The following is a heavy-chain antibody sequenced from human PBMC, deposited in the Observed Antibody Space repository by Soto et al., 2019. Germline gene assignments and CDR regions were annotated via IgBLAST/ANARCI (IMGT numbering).Heavy chain of an antibody. CDR1: GFTFDDYT. CDR3: AKEIAAAGNYYYYGMDV. D-gene: IGHD6-13*01. CDR2: ISWDGGST. J-gene: IGHJ6*02. V-gene: IGHV3-43*01. Sequence: VQLVESGGVVVQPGGSLRLSCAASGFTFDDYTMHWVRQAPGKGLEWVSLISWDGGSTYYADSVKGRFTISRDNSKNSLYLQMNSLRTEDTALYYCAKEIAAAGNYYYYGMDVWGQGTTVTVSS.